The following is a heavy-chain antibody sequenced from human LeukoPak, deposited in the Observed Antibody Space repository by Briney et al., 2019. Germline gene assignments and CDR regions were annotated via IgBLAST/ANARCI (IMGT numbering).Heavy chain of an antibody. J-gene: IGHJ6*03. CDR1: GYTFTGYY. D-gene: IGHD6-19*01. CDR3: ARDRYSSGWYVGDYYYYMDV. Sequence: GASVKVSCKASGYTFTGYYMQWVRQAPGQGLEWMGWINPNSGGTNYAQKFQGRVTMTRDTSISTAYMELSRLRSDDTAVYYCARDRYSSGWYVGDYYYYMDVWGKGTTVTVSS. CDR2: INPNSGGT. V-gene: IGHV1-2*02.